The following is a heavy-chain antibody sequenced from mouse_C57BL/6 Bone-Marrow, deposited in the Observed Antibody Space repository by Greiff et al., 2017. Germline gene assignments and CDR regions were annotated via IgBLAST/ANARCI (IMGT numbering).Heavy chain of an antibody. Sequence: QVQLQQPGAELVKPGASVKMSCKASGYTFTSYWITWVKQRPGQGLEWIGDIYPGSGSTNYNEKFKSKATLTVDTSSSTAYMQLRSLTSEDSAVYYCARGSYDYDVDYWGQGTTLTVSS. CDR2: IYPGSGST. D-gene: IGHD2-4*01. CDR1: GYTFTSYW. CDR3: ARGSYDYDVDY. J-gene: IGHJ2*01. V-gene: IGHV1-55*01.